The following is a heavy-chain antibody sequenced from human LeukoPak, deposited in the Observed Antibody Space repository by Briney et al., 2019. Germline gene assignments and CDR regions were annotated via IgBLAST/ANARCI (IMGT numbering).Heavy chain of an antibody. V-gene: IGHV1-2*02. D-gene: IGHD5-12*01. CDR1: GYTFTGYY. Sequence: VASVKVSCKASGYTFTGYYMHWVRQAPGQGLEWMGWINPNSGGTNYAQKFQGRVTMTRDTSISTAYMELSRLRSDDTAVYYCARDLRYGGYGIFDYWGQGTLVTVSS. J-gene: IGHJ4*02. CDR2: INPNSGGT. CDR3: ARDLRYGGYGIFDY.